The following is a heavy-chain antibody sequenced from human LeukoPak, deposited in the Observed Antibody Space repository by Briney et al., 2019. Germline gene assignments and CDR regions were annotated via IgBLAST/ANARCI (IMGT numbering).Heavy chain of an antibody. J-gene: IGHJ4*02. CDR2: IYYSGST. Sequence: PSDTLSLTCTVSGGSISSNTYYWGWIRQPPGKGLEWIGSIYYSGSTYYNPSLKSRVTISVDTSKNQFSLKLSSVTAADTAVYYCARQASLNSGYGSWGQGTLVTVSS. CDR1: GGSISSNTYY. V-gene: IGHV4-39*01. D-gene: IGHD5-12*01. CDR3: ARQASLNSGYGS.